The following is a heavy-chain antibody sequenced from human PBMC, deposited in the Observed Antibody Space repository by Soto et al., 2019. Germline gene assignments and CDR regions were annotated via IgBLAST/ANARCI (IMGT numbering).Heavy chain of an antibody. CDR3: AREGGLRYFDWLLFTTYWYFDL. CDR1: GGSFSGYY. V-gene: IGHV4-34*01. D-gene: IGHD3-9*01. J-gene: IGHJ2*01. CDR2: INHSGST. Sequence: SETLSLTCSVYGGSFSGYYWSWIRQPPGKGLEWIGEINHSGSTNYNPSLKSRVTISVDTSKNQFSLKLSSVTAADTAVYYCAREGGLRYFDWLLFTTYWYFDLWGRGPIVT.